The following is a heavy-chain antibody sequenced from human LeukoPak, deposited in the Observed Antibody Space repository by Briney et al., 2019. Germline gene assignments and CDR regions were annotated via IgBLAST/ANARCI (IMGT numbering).Heavy chain of an antibody. Sequence: SETLSLTCTASGGSISTYYWNWIRQPPGKGLEWIGYIYHSGSTNYNPSLQSRVTISVDTSKNQFSLNLNSVTAADTAVYYCARGGAARLHFQNWGQGTLVTVSS. CDR2: IYHSGST. CDR1: GGSISTYY. V-gene: IGHV4-59*01. J-gene: IGHJ1*01. CDR3: ARGGAARLHFQN. D-gene: IGHD6-6*01.